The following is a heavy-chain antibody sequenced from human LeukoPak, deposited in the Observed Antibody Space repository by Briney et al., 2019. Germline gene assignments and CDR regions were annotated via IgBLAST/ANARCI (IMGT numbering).Heavy chain of an antibody. CDR1: GYTFTGYY. V-gene: IGHV1-46*01. CDR3: ARGYCSSTSCYTGYFQH. CDR2: INPSGGST. D-gene: IGHD2-2*02. J-gene: IGHJ1*01. Sequence: GASVKVSCKASGYTFTGYYMHWVRQAPGQGLEWMGIINPSGGSTSYAQKFQGRVTMTRDTSTSTVYMELSSLRSEDTAVYYCARGYCSSTSCYTGYFQHWGQGTLVTVSS.